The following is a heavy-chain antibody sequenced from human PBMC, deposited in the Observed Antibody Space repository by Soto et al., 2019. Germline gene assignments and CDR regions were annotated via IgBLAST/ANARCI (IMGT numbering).Heavy chain of an antibody. CDR3: ARHLAADDS. CDR2: VNPTGGST. D-gene: IGHD6-25*01. J-gene: IGHJ4*02. V-gene: IGHV1-46*03. CDR1: GYTFTIYY. Sequence: ASVKVSCKASGYTFTIYYIHWVRQAPGQGLEWMAIVNPTGGSTDYAQKFQGRVTVTFDTSTSTVFMELNSLRYEDTAVYYCARHLAADDSWGQGTLVTVSS.